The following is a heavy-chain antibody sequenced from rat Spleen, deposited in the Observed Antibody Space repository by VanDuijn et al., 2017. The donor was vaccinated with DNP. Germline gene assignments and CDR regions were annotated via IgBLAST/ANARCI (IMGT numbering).Heavy chain of an antibody. Sequence: EVKLVESGGGLVQPGTSLKLSCAASGFNFNDYWMGWVRQAPGKGLQWIGEINQDSSTIDYGPTLKDKFTISRDNAQNTLYLQMSKLGSEDTATYYCARWVWYFDYWGQGVMVTVSS. J-gene: IGHJ2*01. CDR1: GFNFNDYW. CDR2: INQDSSTI. V-gene: IGHV4-2*01. CDR3: ARWVWYFDY. D-gene: IGHD1-7*01.